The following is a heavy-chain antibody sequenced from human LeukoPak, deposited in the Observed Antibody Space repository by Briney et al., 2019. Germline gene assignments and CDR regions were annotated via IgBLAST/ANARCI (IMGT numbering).Heavy chain of an antibody. Sequence: PGGSLRLSCAASGFAFSTYAMHWVRQAPGKGLEWVAVISFDGTTKYYADSVKGRFTISRDNSKNTLYLQMNSLRAEDTAVYYCARDRYDSAPVSSGGMDVWGQGTTVTVSS. CDR1: GFAFSTYA. CDR3: ARDRYDSAPVSSGGMDV. D-gene: IGHD3-22*01. V-gene: IGHV3-30-3*01. J-gene: IGHJ6*02. CDR2: ISFDGTTK.